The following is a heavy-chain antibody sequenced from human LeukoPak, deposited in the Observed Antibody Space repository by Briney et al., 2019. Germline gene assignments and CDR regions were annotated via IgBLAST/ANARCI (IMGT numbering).Heavy chain of an antibody. CDR3: ARDQPCRNTARGSTYDFGY. CDR2: INPSGGST. J-gene: IGHJ4*02. CDR1: GYTFTSYY. Sequence: ASVKVSCKASGYTFTSYYMHWVRQAPGQGLEWMGIINPSGGSTSYAQKFQGRVTMTRDTSTSTVYMELSSLRSEDTAVYYCARDQPCRNTARGSTYDFGYWGQRTLVT. V-gene: IGHV1-46*01. D-gene: IGHD5-18*01.